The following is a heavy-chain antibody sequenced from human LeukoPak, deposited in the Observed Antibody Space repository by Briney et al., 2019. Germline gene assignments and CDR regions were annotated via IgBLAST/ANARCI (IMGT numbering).Heavy chain of an antibody. CDR1: GYTFPSYG. Sequence: ASVTVSCKASGYTFPSYGISWVRQAPGQGLEWMGWISAYNGNINYAQKLQGRVTMTTDTSTSTAYMELRSLRSDDTAVYYCAREDYYDPLDAFDIWGQGTMVSVSS. D-gene: IGHD3-22*01. J-gene: IGHJ3*02. V-gene: IGHV1-18*01. CDR2: ISAYNGNI. CDR3: AREDYYDPLDAFDI.